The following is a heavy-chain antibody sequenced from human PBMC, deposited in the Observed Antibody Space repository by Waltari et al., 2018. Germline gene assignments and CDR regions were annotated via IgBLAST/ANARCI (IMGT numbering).Heavy chain of an antibody. V-gene: IGHV3-15*01. J-gene: IGHJ4*02. CDR2: IKRKTDGGTT. CDR1: GFTFSNAW. Sequence: EVQLVESGGGLVKPGGSLRLSCAASGFTFSNAWMSWVRQAPGKGLEWVGRIKRKTDGGTTEYAAPVKGRFTISRDDSKNTLYLQMNSLKTEDTAVYYCTTDVDTAMVLDYWGQGTLVTVSS. D-gene: IGHD5-18*01. CDR3: TTDVDTAMVLDY.